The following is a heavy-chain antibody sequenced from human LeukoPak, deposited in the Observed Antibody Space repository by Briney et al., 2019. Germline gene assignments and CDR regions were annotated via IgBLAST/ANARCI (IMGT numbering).Heavy chain of an antibody. J-gene: IGHJ4*02. Sequence: SETLSLTCAVYGGSFSGYYWSWIRQPPGKGLGWIGEINHSGSTNYNPSLKSRVTISVDTSKNQFSLKLSSVTAADTAVYYCARVFDYWGQGTLVTVSS. CDR1: GGSFSGYY. CDR3: ARVFDY. CDR2: INHSGST. V-gene: IGHV4-34*01.